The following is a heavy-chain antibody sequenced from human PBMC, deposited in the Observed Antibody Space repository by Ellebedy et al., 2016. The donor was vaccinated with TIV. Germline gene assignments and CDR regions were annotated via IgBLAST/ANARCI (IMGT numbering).Heavy chain of an antibody. V-gene: IGHV3-53*01. CDR1: GFTVSCYY. Sequence: PGGSLRLSCAASGFTVSCYYMSWVRPAPGKGLEWVSIMDAGGNTHYPDPVKGRFTVSRNNSKNTLYLQMNSLRAEDTAVYYCAGGTYWGQGTLVTVSS. CDR2: MDAGGNT. CDR3: AGGTY. J-gene: IGHJ4*02.